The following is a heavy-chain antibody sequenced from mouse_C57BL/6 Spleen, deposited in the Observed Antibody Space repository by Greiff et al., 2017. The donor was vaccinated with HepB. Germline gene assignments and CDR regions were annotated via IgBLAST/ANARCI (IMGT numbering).Heavy chain of an antibody. CDR1: GYSITSGYY. CDR3: ARARTGTVWFAY. CDR2: ISYDGSN. J-gene: IGHJ3*01. Sequence: EVQVVESGPGLVKPSQSLSLTCSVTGYSITSGYYWNWIRQFPGNKLEWMGYISYDGSNNYNPSLKNRISITRDTSKNQFFLKLNSVTTEDTATYYCARARTGTVWFAYWGQGTLVTVSA. V-gene: IGHV3-6*01. D-gene: IGHD4-1*01.